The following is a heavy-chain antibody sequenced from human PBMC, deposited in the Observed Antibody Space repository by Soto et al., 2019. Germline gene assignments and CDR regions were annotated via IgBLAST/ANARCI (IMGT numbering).Heavy chain of an antibody. V-gene: IGHV1-3*01. D-gene: IGHD5-18*01. CDR3: ARDGHTAMSPYYYYGMDV. Sequence: ASVKVSCKASGYTFTSHAMHWVCQAPGQRLEWMGWINVANGNTKYSQKFQGRVTITRDTSTNTVYMELSSLTSEDTAVCYCARDGHTAMSPYYYYGMDVWGQGTTVTVSS. J-gene: IGHJ6*02. CDR1: GYTFTSHA. CDR2: INVANGNT.